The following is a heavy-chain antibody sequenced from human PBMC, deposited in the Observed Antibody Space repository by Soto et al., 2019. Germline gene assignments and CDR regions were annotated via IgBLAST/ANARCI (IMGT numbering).Heavy chain of an antibody. D-gene: IGHD3-16*01. J-gene: IGHJ4*02. Sequence: GGSLRLSCAASGFTFSSYGMHWVRQAPGKGLEWVAVISYDGSNKYYADSVKGRFTISRDNSKNTLYLQMNSLRVDDTAIYYCSRWDGYGDYWGQGTLVTVSS. CDR3: SRWDGYGDY. V-gene: IGHV3-30*03. CDR1: GFTFSSYG. CDR2: ISYDGSNK.